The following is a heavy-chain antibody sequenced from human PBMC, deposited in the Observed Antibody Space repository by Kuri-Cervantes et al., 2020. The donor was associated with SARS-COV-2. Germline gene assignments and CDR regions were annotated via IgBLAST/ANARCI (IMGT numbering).Heavy chain of an antibody. J-gene: IGHJ6*02. Sequence: GGSLRLSCAAFGFTVSSNYMSWVRQAPGKGLEWVSVIYSCGSTYYADSVKGRFTISRDNSKNTLYLQMNSLRAEDTAVYYCARGGGGYYYYGMDVWGQGTTVTVSS. CDR1: GFTVSSNY. CDR3: ARGGGGYYYYGMDV. V-gene: IGHV3-66*01. D-gene: IGHD3-16*01. CDR2: IYSCGST.